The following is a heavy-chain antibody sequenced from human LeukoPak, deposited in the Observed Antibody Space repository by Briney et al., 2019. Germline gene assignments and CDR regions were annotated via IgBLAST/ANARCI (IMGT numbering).Heavy chain of an antibody. D-gene: IGHD2-21*02. CDR1: GGSFSGYY. J-gene: IGHJ4*02. Sequence: SETLSLTCAVYGGSFSGYYWSWIRQPPGKGLEWIGEINHSGSTNYNPSLKSRVTISVDTSKNQFSLKLSSVTAADTAVYYCARGRYSTVVTALVYWGQGTLVTVSS. CDR3: ARGRYSTVVTALVY. V-gene: IGHV4-34*01. CDR2: INHSGST.